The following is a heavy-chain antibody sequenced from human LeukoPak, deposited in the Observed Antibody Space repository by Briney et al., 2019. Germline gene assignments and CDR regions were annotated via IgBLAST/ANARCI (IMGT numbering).Heavy chain of an antibody. CDR2: INPSGGST. D-gene: IGHD6-13*01. CDR3: AREMAAAAGFDY. Sequence: ASVKVSCKASGYTLTGYYIHWVRQAPGQGLEWMGIINPSGGSTSYAQKFQGRVTMTRDTSTSTVYMDLSSLRSEDTAVYYCAREMAAAAGFDYWGQGTLVTVPS. CDR1: GYTLTGYY. J-gene: IGHJ4*02. V-gene: IGHV1-46*01.